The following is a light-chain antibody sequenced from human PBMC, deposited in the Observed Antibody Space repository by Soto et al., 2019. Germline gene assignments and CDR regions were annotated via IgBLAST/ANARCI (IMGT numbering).Light chain of an antibody. CDR3: QQSYSTPWT. CDR1: QSISSY. J-gene: IGKJ1*01. Sequence: DIQMTQSPSSLSSSVGDIFTITCRASQSISSYLNWYQQKPGKAPKLLIYAASSLQSGVPSRFSGSGSGTDFTLTINSLQPEDFATYYCQQSYSTPWTFGQGTKVDIK. CDR2: AAS. V-gene: IGKV1-39*01.